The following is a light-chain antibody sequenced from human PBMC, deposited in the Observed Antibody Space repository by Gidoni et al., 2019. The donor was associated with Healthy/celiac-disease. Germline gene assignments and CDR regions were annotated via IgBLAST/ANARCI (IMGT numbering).Light chain of an antibody. CDR2: DAS. CDR1: QSISSW. J-gene: IGKJ1*01. Sequence: GDRVTITCRASQSISSWLAWYQQKPGKAPKLLIYDASSLESGVPSRFSGSGSGTKFTPTISGLQPDDFANYYCQQYSSYRTFGQGTKVEIK. CDR3: QQYSSYRT. V-gene: IGKV1-5*01.